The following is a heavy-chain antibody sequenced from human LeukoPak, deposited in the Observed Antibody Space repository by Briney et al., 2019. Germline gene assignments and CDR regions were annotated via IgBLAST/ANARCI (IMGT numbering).Heavy chain of an antibody. Sequence: GGSLRLPCAASGFTFSIYAMTWVRRAPGKGLEWVAAFSATDGSAQYAESVKGRFTISRDNSKNTLYLQMNRMRAEDTAVYYCAKARIEALGTGAFDVWGQGTMVTVSS. CDR1: GFTFSIYA. J-gene: IGHJ3*01. D-gene: IGHD6-13*01. CDR3: AKARIEALGTGAFDV. V-gene: IGHV3-23*01. CDR2: FSATDGSA.